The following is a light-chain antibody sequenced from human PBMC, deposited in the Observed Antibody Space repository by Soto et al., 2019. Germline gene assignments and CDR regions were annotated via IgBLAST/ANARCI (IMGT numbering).Light chain of an antibody. Sequence: QSVLTQPPSVSGAPGQRVTISCTGSSSNFGAGYEVHWYKQLPGTAPTLVIFNNLNRPSGVPERFSGSKSGTSASLVISRLQAEDEADYYCQSFDSSLRAYVFGSGTKV. V-gene: IGLV1-40*01. CDR1: SSNFGAGYE. CDR2: NNL. J-gene: IGLJ1*01. CDR3: QSFDSSLRAYV.